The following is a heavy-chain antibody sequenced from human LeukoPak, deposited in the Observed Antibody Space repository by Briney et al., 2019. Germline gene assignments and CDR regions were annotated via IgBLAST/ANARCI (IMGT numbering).Heavy chain of an antibody. Sequence: SETLSLTCTVSGGTISTHGYYWSWIRQHPGKGLEWLGYIYYSGSTYYNPSLRSRVTISVDTSKNQFSLKLSSVTAADTAVYYCANGGAYCGADCYLPAFDYWGQGTLVTVSS. CDR2: IYYSGST. V-gene: IGHV4-31*03. CDR1: GGTISTHGYY. CDR3: ANGGAYCGADCYLPAFDY. D-gene: IGHD2-21*02. J-gene: IGHJ4*02.